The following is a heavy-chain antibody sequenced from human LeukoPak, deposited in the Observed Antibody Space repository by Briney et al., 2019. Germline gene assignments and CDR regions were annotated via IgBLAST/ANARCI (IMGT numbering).Heavy chain of an antibody. CDR3: ARVSKVAGSFDY. J-gene: IGHJ4*02. D-gene: IGHD6-19*01. V-gene: IGHV1-2*06. CDR2: INPNSGGT. CDR1: GYTFTGYY. Sequence: ASVKVSCKASGYTFTGYYMHWVRQAPGQGLEWMGRINPNSGGTNYAQKFQGRVTMTRDTSISTAYMELSRLRSGDTAVYYCARVSKVAGSFDYWGQGTLVTVSS.